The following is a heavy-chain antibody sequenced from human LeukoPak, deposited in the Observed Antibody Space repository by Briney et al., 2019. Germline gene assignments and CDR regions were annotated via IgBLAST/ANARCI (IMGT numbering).Heavy chain of an antibody. CDR3: ARGSEAGVVTRYDY. V-gene: IGHV3-21*01. CDR2: ISSSSSFI. Sequence: GGSLRLSCAASGFTFSGYSMNWVRQAPGKGLEWVSSISSSSSFIYYADSVKGRFTISRDNAKNSLFLQMNSLRAEDTAVYYCARGSEAGVVTRYDYWGQVTLVTVSS. CDR1: GFTFSGYS. J-gene: IGHJ4*02. D-gene: IGHD2-21*02.